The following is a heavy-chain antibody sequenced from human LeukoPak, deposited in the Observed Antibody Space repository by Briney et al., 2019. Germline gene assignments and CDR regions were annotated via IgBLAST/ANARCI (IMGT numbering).Heavy chain of an antibody. D-gene: IGHD3-9*01. CDR1: GGSFSGYY. CDR2: INHSGST. V-gene: IGHV4-34*01. CDR3: ARTISYWSLRYFDWFDY. J-gene: IGHJ4*02. Sequence: SETLSLTCAVYGGSFSGYYWSWIRQPPGKALECIGEINHSGSTNYNPSLKSRVTISVDTSKNQFSLKLSSVTAADTAVYYCARTISYWSLRYFDWFDYWGQGTLVTVSS.